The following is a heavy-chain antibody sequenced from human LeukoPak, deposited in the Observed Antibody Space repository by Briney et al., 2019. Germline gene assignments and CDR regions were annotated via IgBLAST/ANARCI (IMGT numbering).Heavy chain of an antibody. CDR3: AKAGISGTKKDGMDV. D-gene: IGHD1-20*01. J-gene: IGHJ6*02. Sequence: GGSLRLSCAASGFTFSTYSMNWVRQAPGKGLGWVSSIDSSSTYIYYVDSVKGRFTISRDNAKNSLYLQMNSLRAEDTAVYYCAKAGISGTKKDGMDVWGQGTTVTVSS. V-gene: IGHV3-21*01. CDR2: IDSSSTYI. CDR1: GFTFSTYS.